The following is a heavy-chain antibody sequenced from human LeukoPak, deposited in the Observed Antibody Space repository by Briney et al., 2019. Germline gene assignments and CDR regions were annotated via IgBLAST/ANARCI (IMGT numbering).Heavy chain of an antibody. CDR1: GFAFNTYA. CDR2: ISDSGGRT. D-gene: IGHD3-10*01. CDR3: AKDRYYGSGSYPHFDS. Sequence: GGSLRLSCVAPGFAFNTYAMSWVRQAPGKGLDWVSSISDSGGRTYYADSVKGRFTISRDNSKDTLYLEVNSLRAEDTALYYCAKDRYYGSGSYPHFDSWGQGTLVTVSS. J-gene: IGHJ4*02. V-gene: IGHV3-23*01.